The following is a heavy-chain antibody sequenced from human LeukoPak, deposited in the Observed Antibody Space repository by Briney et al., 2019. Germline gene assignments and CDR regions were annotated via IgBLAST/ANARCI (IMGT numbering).Heavy chain of an antibody. J-gene: IGHJ4*02. Sequence: ASVKVSCKASGYTFTGYYMHWVRQAPGQGLEWMGWINPNSGGTNYAQKFQGRVTMTGDTSISTAYMELSRLRSDDTAVYYCARLGLTVTSDIDWWGQGTLVTVSS. D-gene: IGHD4-17*01. CDR2: INPNSGGT. CDR1: GYTFTGYY. V-gene: IGHV1-2*02. CDR3: ARLGLTVTSDIDW.